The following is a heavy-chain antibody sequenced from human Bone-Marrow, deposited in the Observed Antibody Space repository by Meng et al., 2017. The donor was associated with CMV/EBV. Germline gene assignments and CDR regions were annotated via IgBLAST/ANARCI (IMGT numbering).Heavy chain of an antibody. D-gene: IGHD3-3*01. J-gene: IGHJ4*02. CDR2: INPNSGDT. CDR1: GYTFTDYY. Sequence: ASVKVSCKASGYTFTDYYMHWVRQAPGQGLEWMGWINPNSGDTNYAQKFRGRVTMTRHTSISTAYMELSRLRSDDTAVYYCARDSRGFWSGYSIYWGQGTLVTVSS. V-gene: IGHV1-2*02. CDR3: ARDSRGFWSGYSIY.